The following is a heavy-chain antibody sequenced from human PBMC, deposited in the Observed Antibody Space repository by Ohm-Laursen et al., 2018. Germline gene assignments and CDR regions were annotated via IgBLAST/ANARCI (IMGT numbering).Heavy chain of an antibody. CDR1: GFTFSHYW. CDR2: IKSDGTT. CDR3: VRDGNYRLGQ. D-gene: IGHD1-7*01. Sequence: SLRLSCTASGFTFSHYWMHWVRQPPGEGLVWVSRIKSDGTTMYADFVRGRFTLSRDNERSTLDLQMNGLTVEDTAVYYCVRDGNYRLGQWGQGTLVTVSS. J-gene: IGHJ4*02. V-gene: IGHV3-74*03.